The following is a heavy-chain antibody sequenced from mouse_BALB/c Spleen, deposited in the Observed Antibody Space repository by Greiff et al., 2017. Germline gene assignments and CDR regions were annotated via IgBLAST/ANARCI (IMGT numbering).Heavy chain of an antibody. CDR3: ARSTMITTGVFDY. D-gene: IGHD2-4*01. CDR2: IWAGGST. CDR1: GFSLTSYG. Sequence: VKLVESGPGLVAPSQSLSITCTVSGFSLTSYGVHWVRQPPGKGLEWLGVIWAGGSTNYNSALMSRLSISKDNSKSQVFLIMNSLQTDDTSMYYCARSTMITTGVFDYWGQGTTLTVSS. V-gene: IGHV2-9*02. J-gene: IGHJ2*01.